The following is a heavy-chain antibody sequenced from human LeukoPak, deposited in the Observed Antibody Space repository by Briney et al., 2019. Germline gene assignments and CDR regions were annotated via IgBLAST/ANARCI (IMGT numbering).Heavy chain of an antibody. CDR2: ISWDGGST. CDR3: ARDPPPQTGTREGYFDY. Sequence: TGRSLRLSCAASGFTFDDYTMHWVRQAPGKGLEWVSLISWDGGSTYYADSVKGRFTISRDNSKNSLYLQMNSLRTEDTAVYSCARDPPPQTGTREGYFDYWGQGTLVTVSS. D-gene: IGHD1/OR15-1a*01. J-gene: IGHJ4*02. CDR1: GFTFDDYT. V-gene: IGHV3-43*01.